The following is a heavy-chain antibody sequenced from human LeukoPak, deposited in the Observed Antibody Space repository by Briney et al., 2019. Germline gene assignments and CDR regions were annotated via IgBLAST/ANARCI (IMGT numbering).Heavy chain of an antibody. Sequence: GGSLRLSCVASGFTFNNYTMRWVRQAPGKGLEWVSAISGSGDSTYYADSAKGRFTISRDNSKNTLYLQMNSLRVEDTAVYYCTKPDCPSTSCYTLDYWGQGILVTVSS. D-gene: IGHD2-2*02. CDR1: GFTFNNYT. CDR3: TKPDCPSTSCYTLDY. V-gene: IGHV3-23*01. CDR2: ISGSGDST. J-gene: IGHJ4*02.